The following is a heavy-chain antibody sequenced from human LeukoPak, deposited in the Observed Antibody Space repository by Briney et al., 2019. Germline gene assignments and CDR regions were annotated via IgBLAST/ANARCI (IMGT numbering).Heavy chain of an antibody. CDR2: INHSGST. D-gene: IGHD6-13*01. J-gene: IGHJ5*02. CDR3: ARGKLHSSSWYRSDWFDP. CDR1: GGSFSGYY. Sequence: NPSETLSLTCAVYGGSFSGYYWSWIRQPPGKGLEWIGEINHSGSTNYNPSLKSRVTISVDTSKNQFSLKLSSVTAADTAVYYCARGKLHSSSWYRSDWFDPWGQGTLVTVSS. V-gene: IGHV4-34*01.